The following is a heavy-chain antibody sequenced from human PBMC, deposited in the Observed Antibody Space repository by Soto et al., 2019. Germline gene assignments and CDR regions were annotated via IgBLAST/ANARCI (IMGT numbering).Heavy chain of an antibody. Sequence: GPTLVNPTQTLTLTCTFSGFSLTSNDVGVGWIRQPPGKALEWLALIYWDDDKRYSPSLKSRLTITKDTSKNQVVLRMTNMDPVDTATYYCAHSRYSRSSFDYWGQGALVTVSS. V-gene: IGHV2-5*02. CDR2: IYWDDDK. J-gene: IGHJ4*02. CDR1: GFSLTSNDVG. CDR3: AHSRYSRSSFDY. D-gene: IGHD6-6*01.